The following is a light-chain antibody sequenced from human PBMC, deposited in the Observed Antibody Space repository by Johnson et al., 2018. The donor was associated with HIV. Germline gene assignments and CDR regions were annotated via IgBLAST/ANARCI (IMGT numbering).Light chain of an antibody. J-gene: IGLJ1*01. CDR1: SSNIGNNY. V-gene: IGLV1-51*02. CDR3: GTWDSSLILYV. Sequence: SVLTQPPSVSAPPGQKVTISCSGSSSNIGNNYVSWYQQLPGTAPKLLIYENNKRTSGIPDRFSGSKSGTSATLGITGLQTGDEADYYCGTWDSSLILYVFGTGTKVTVL. CDR2: ENN.